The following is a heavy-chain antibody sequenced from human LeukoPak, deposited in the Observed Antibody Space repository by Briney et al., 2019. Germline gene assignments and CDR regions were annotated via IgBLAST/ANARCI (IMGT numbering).Heavy chain of an antibody. J-gene: IGHJ4*02. D-gene: IGHD2-2*01. V-gene: IGHV3-7*01. CDR1: GFIFSSYW. CDR3: AHGTMYQLDS. Sequence: GGSLRLSCAASGFIFSSYWMSWVRQAPGKGLEWVANIKKDGSEKYYVDSVKGRFTISRDNAKTSLYLQMNSLRAEDTAVYYCAHGTMYQLDSWGQGTLVTVSS. CDR2: IKKDGSEK.